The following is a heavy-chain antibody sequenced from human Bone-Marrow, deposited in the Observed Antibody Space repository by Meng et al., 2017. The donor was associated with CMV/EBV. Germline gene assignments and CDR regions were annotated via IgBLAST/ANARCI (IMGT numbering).Heavy chain of an antibody. Sequence: ASVKVSCKASGYTFTSYGISWVRQAPGQGLEWMGWISAYNGNTNYAQKLQGRVTMTTDTSTSTAYMELRSLRSDDTAVYYCARDVSTVTHVLYDYWGQGTVVTVSS. D-gene: IGHD4-17*01. CDR3: ARDVSTVTHVLYDY. V-gene: IGHV1-18*01. J-gene: IGHJ4*02. CDR2: ISAYNGNT. CDR1: GYTFTSYG.